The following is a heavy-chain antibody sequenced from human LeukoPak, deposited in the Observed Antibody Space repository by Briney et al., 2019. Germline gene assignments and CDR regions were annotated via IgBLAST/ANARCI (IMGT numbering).Heavy chain of an antibody. CDR3: ARHRIAASEPPYGMDV. CDR2: IDPSDSYT. Sequence: GESLKISCKGSGYSFTSYWISWVLQMPGKGLEWMGRIDPSDSYTNYSPSFQGHVTISADKSISTAYLQWSSLKASDTAMYYCARHRIAASEPPYGMDVWGKGTTVTVSS. V-gene: IGHV5-10-1*01. CDR1: GYSFTSYW. J-gene: IGHJ6*04. D-gene: IGHD6-13*01.